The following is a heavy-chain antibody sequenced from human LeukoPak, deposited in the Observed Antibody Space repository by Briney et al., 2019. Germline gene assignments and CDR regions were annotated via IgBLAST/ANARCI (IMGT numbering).Heavy chain of an antibody. Sequence: SETLSLTCTVSGGSISPYYCSWIRQPPGKGLEWRGYIYSSGSTNYNPSLKSRVTISVDTSKNQFSLNLSSVTAADTAVYYCARGGYCTGNSCYPDAFDLWGQGTMVTVSS. CDR2: IYSSGST. J-gene: IGHJ3*01. CDR1: GGSISPYY. CDR3: ARGGYCTGNSCYPDAFDL. V-gene: IGHV4-59*01. D-gene: IGHD2-2*01.